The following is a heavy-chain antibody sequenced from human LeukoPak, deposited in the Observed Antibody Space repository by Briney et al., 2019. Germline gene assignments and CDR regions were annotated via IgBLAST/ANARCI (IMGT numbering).Heavy chain of an antibody. CDR2: ISGSGGST. Sequence: GGSLRLSCAASGFTFSSYAMSWVRQAPGKGLEWVSAISGSGGSTYYADSVKGRFTISRDNSKNTLYLQMNSLRAEDTAVYYCAKGRTSTKWFPLKKYPYYFDYWGQGTLVTVSS. V-gene: IGHV3-23*01. J-gene: IGHJ4*02. D-gene: IGHD3-10*01. CDR3: AKGRTSTKWFPLKKYPYYFDY. CDR1: GFTFSSYA.